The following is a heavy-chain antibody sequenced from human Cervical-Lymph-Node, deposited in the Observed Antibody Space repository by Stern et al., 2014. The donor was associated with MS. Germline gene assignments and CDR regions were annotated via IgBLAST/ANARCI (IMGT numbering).Heavy chain of an antibody. D-gene: IGHD3-3*01. CDR2: VGVLNGGV. V-gene: IGHV1-58*02. J-gene: IGHJ5*02. Sequence: HLVESGPEVKKPGTSVKVSCKASGITFSHSAIQWLRQARGQRPEWVGWVGVLNGGVNYAPRFQERVTITRDMSTSTVYMELRSLRSEDTAIYYCASERYTYYDDQRPPGGFDPWGQGTLVTVSS. CDR1: GITFSHSA. CDR3: ASERYTYYDDQRPPGGFDP.